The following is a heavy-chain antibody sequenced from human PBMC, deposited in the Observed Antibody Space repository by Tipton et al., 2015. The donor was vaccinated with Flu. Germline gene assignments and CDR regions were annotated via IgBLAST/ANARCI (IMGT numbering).Heavy chain of an antibody. Sequence: VQLVQSGAVVKKPGASVKVSCRASGYTFNAYYMHWLRQAPGQGLEWMGVINPSGESTYYAQNFQGRVTVTRDTSTSTLYMELSSLRSEDTAVYYCARDNSRADTYWWFGPWGQGTLVTVSS. J-gene: IGHJ5*02. CDR3: ARDNSRADTYWWFGP. CDR2: INPSGEST. V-gene: IGHV1-46*02. CDR1: GYTFNAYY. D-gene: IGHD2-21*01.